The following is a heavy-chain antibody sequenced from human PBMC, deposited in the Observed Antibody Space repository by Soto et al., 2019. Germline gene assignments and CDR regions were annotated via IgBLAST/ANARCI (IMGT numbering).Heavy chain of an antibody. J-gene: IGHJ4*02. CDR3: ARQVADSSGYYSPYFDY. V-gene: IGHV5-51*01. CDR1: GYSFTSYW. D-gene: IGHD3-22*01. Sequence: PGESLKISCKGSGYSFTSYWIGWVRQMPGKGLEWMGIIYPGDSDTRYSPSFQGQVTISADKSISTAYLQWSSLKASDTAMYYCARQVADSSGYYSPYFDYWGQGTLVTVS. CDR2: IYPGDSDT.